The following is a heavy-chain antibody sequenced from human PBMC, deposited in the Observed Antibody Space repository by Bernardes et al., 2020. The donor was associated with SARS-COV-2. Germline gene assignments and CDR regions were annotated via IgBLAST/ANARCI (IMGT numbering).Heavy chain of an antibody. Sequence: GGSLSLSCAASGFTFSSYGMHWVRQAPGKGLEWVAVIWYDGSNKYYADSVKGRFTISRDNSKNTLYLQMNSLRAEDTAVYYCAREGIVATITGIDYWGQGTLVTVSS. CDR2: IWYDGSNK. D-gene: IGHD5-12*01. CDR1: GFTFSSYG. CDR3: AREGIVATITGIDY. V-gene: IGHV3-33*01. J-gene: IGHJ4*02.